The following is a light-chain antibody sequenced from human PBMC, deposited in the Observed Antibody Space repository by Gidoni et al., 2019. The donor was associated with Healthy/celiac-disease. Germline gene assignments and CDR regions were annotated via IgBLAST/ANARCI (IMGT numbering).Light chain of an antibody. V-gene: IGKV1-NL1*01. CDR2: AAS. CDR1: QGISNS. CDR3: QQYYSTTWT. J-gene: IGKJ1*01. Sequence: IQLPKSPSSRSASVGDRVTITCRASQGISNSLAWYQQKPGKAPKLLLYAASRLESGVPSRFSGSGSGTDYTLTISSLQPEDFATYYCQQYYSTTWTFGRGTKVEIK.